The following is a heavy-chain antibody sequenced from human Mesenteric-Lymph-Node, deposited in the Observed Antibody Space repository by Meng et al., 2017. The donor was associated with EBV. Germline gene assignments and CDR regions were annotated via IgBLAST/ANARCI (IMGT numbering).Heavy chain of an antibody. CDR1: GFSLSTSGMA. Sequence: QSTLKESGPTVVKPTTTLTVTCSFSGFSLSTSGMAVGWVRQPPGKAPEWLALIFWDDDERYSPSLKSRLTISRDTSENQVVLTMTNMAPEDTATYYCARIWITLDHWGQGALVTVSS. CDR2: IFWDDDE. D-gene: IGHD3-10*01. CDR3: ARIWITLDH. V-gene: IGHV2-5*02. J-gene: IGHJ4*02.